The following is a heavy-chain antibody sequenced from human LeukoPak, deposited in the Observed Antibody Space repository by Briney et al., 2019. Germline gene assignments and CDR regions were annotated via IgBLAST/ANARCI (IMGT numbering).Heavy chain of an antibody. CDR1: GFTLSDHY. V-gene: IGHV3-30-3*01. Sequence: GGSLRLSCAVSGFTLSDHYMHWVRQAPGKGLEWVAVISYDGSNKYYADSVKGRFTISRDNSKNTLYLQMNSLRAEDTAVYYCARAELEPPDYWGQGTLVTVSS. CDR3: ARAELEPPDY. D-gene: IGHD1-1*01. J-gene: IGHJ4*02. CDR2: ISYDGSNK.